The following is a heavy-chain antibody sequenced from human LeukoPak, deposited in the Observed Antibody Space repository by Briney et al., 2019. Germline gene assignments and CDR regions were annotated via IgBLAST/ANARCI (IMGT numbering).Heavy chain of an antibody. Sequence: ASVKVSCKASGYTFSGYNIHWVRQAPGQGLEWMGWINPNNGATHYAQKFQGGVTMTRDTSITTFYMEVSSLSSDDTACYYCARYNWNDVVSALDSWGQGTLVTVSS. CDR1: GYTFSGYN. CDR3: ARYNWNDVVSALDS. J-gene: IGHJ4*02. CDR2: INPNNGAT. V-gene: IGHV1-2*02. D-gene: IGHD1-1*01.